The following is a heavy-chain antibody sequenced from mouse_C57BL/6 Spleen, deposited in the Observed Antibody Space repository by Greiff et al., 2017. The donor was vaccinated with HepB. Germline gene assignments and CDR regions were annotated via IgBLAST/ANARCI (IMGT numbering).Heavy chain of an antibody. D-gene: IGHD4-1*01. Sequence: EVMLVESGGGLVQPGGSLSLSCAASGFTFTDYYMSWVRQPPGKALEWLGFIRNKANGYTTEYSASVKGRFTISRDNSQSILYLQMNALRAEDSATYDCARSSNPAWFAYWGQGTLVTVSA. CDR2: IRNKANGYTT. CDR1: GFTFTDYY. CDR3: ARSSNPAWFAY. V-gene: IGHV7-3*01. J-gene: IGHJ3*01.